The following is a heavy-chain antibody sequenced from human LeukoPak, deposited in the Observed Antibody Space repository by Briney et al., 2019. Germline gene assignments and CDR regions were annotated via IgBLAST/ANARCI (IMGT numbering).Heavy chain of an antibody. J-gene: IGHJ4*02. Sequence: ASVKVSCTASGYTFTAYYMHWVRQAPGQGLEWMGWINPNSGGTNYAQKFQGRVTMTRDTSISTAYMELSRLGSDDTAVYYCARDRYDSSGYYYFDYWGQGTLVTVSS. CDR2: INPNSGGT. D-gene: IGHD3-22*01. V-gene: IGHV1-2*02. CDR1: GYTFTAYY. CDR3: ARDRYDSSGYYYFDY.